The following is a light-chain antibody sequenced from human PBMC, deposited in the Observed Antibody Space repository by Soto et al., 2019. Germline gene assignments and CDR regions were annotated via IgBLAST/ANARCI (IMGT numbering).Light chain of an antibody. CDR1: SSDIGTYDH. Sequence: QAVLTQPASVSGSPGQSITISCSGTSSDIGTYDHVAWFQQFPGKTPKLVIYSVSDRPSGVSYRFSGSKSGNTASLTISGLQADDVADYYCISYTVSRSYVFGTGTKLTVL. CDR2: SVS. CDR3: ISYTVSRSYV. V-gene: IGLV2-14*01. J-gene: IGLJ1*01.